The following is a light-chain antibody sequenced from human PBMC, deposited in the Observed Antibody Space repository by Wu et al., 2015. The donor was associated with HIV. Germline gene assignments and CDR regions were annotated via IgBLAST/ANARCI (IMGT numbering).Light chain of an antibody. V-gene: IGKV3-20*01. CDR2: GAS. J-gene: IGKJ4*01. CDR3: QQYGSSPTT. Sequence: EIVMTQSPATLSVSPGERATLSCRASQSVSSSYLAWYHQKPGQAPRLLVYGASSRATGIPDRFTGSGSGTDFTLTISRLEPEDFAVYYCQQYGSSPTTFGGGTRVEIK. CDR1: QSVSSSY.